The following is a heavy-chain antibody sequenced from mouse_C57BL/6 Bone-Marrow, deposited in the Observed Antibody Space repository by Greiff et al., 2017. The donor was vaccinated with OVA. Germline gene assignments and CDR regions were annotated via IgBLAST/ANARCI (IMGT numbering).Heavy chain of an antibody. D-gene: IGHD2-5*01. Sequence: VQLQQSGPELVKPGASVKIPCKASGYTFTDYNMDWVKQSHGKSLEWIGDINPNNGGTIYNQKFKGKATLTVDKSSSTAYMELRSLTSEDTAVYYCARVAYYSNYFDYWGQGTTLTVFS. J-gene: IGHJ2*01. V-gene: IGHV1-18*01. CDR3: ARVAYYSNYFDY. CDR2: INPNNGGT. CDR1: GYTFTDYN.